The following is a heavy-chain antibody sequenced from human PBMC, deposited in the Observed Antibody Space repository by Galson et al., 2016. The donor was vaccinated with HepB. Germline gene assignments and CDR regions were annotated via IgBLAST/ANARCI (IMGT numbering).Heavy chain of an antibody. CDR1: GGSISSSNW. CDR3: ARRLYCSGGSCYIFDS. J-gene: IGHJ4*02. Sequence: ETLSLTCTVSGGSISSSNWWSWVRQPPGKGLEWIGDVFHNGNTNYKSSLKSRVTISVDKSKNQFSLNLTSVPAADTAVYYCARRLYCSGGSCYIFDSWGQGTLVTVSS. D-gene: IGHD2-15*01. V-gene: IGHV4-4*02. CDR2: VFHNGNT.